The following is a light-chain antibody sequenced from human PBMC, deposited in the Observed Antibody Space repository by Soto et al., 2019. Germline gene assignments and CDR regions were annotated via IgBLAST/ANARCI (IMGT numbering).Light chain of an antibody. CDR2: DVS. CDR3: TSYTTSNTRQIV. J-gene: IGLJ1*01. Sequence: ALTQPASVSGSPGQSITISCTGTSSDVGGYNYVSWYQQHPGKAPKFMIYDVSNRPSGVSNRFSGSKSGNTASLTISGLQAEDEADYYCTSYTTSNTRQIVFGTGTKLTVL. V-gene: IGLV2-14*01. CDR1: SSDVGGYNY.